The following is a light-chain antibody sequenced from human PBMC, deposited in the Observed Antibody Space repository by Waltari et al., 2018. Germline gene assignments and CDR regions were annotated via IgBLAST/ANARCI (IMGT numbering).Light chain of an antibody. CDR1: TTNIGNNY. Sequence: QSVLTQSPSASGTPGQSVAISCSGGTTNIGNNYVYWSQQLPGTAPKLLIYRDSRRPSGFPDRFYGAKSGTSASLAISGLRSEDEADYYCVTWDDSLGGYYVFGTGTKVTVL. J-gene: IGLJ1*01. CDR3: VTWDDSLGGYYV. V-gene: IGLV1-47*01. CDR2: RDS.